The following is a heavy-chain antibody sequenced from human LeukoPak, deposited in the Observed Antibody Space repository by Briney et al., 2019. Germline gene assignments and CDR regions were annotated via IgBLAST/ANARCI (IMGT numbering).Heavy chain of an antibody. CDR2: IKQDGSDI. Sequence: SGGSLRLSCAASGFTFSNYWMSWVRQAPGKGLEWVANIKQDGSDIYYVHSVKGRFTISRDNAKNSLYLQMNSLRAEDTAVYYCARGSVYGSGTWGQGTLVTVSS. J-gene: IGHJ4*02. V-gene: IGHV3-7*01. CDR3: ARGSVYGSGT. CDR1: GFTFSNYW. D-gene: IGHD3-10*01.